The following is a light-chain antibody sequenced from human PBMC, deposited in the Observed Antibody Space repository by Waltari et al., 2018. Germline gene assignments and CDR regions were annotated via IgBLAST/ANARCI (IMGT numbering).Light chain of an antibody. V-gene: IGKV3-20*01. CDR1: QSVSSSY. Sequence: EIVLTQSPGTLSLSPGERGTLSCRASQSVSSSYLAWYQQKPGQAPRPLIYGASSRATGIPDRVSGSGSGTDFTLTISRLEPEDFAVYYCQVWDSTSAHQVFGGGTK. J-gene: IGKJ4*01. CDR2: GAS. CDR3: QVWDSTSAHQV.